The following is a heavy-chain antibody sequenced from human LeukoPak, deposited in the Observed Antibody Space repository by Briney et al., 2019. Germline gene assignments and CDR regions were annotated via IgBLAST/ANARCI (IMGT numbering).Heavy chain of an antibody. D-gene: IGHD3-16*01. J-gene: IGHJ4*02. CDR1: GGSISSYY. V-gene: IGHV3-7*01. CDR3: ARDQNLISWGLDYFDY. CDR2: IWQEGSEK. Sequence: ETLSLTCTVSGGSISSYYWSWVRQAPGKGLEWVANIWQEGSEKYYVDSVKGRFTISRDNTRNSLFLHMNSLRAEDTAVYFCARDQNLISWGLDYFDYWGQGTLVTVSS.